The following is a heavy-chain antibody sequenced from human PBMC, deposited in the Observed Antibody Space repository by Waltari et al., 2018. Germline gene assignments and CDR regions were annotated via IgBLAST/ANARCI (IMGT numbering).Heavy chain of an antibody. CDR1: GYTFTSYY. J-gene: IGHJ4*02. CDR3: ARVVRITGTTEYFDY. D-gene: IGHD1-7*01. CDR2: INPIGGST. Sequence: QVQLVQSGAEVKKPGASVKVSCKASGYTFTSYYMHWVRQAPGQGLEWMGIINPIGGSTSYAPKFQCRFTISRDNSKNTLYLQMNSLRAEDTAVYYCARVVRITGTTEYFDYWGQGTLVTVSS. V-gene: IGHV1-46*01.